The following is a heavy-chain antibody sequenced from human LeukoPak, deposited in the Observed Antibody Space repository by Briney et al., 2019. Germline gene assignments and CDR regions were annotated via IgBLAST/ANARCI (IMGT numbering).Heavy chain of an antibody. Sequence: GGSLRLSCAASGFTVSSNYMSWVRQAPGKGLEWVSVIYSGGSTYYADSVKGRFTISRDNSKNTLYLQMYSLRAEDTAVYYCARDSGWYNIDVWGKGTTVTVSS. D-gene: IGHD6-19*01. CDR1: GFTVSSNY. CDR3: ARDSGWYNIDV. J-gene: IGHJ6*03. CDR2: IYSGGST. V-gene: IGHV3-53*01.